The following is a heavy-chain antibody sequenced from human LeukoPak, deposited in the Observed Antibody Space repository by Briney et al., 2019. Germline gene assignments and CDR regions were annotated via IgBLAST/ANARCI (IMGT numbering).Heavy chain of an antibody. V-gene: IGHV1-2*04. CDR1: GYTFTGYY. CDR2: INPNSGGT. D-gene: IGHD6-13*01. Sequence: ASVKVSCKASGYTFTGYYMHWVRQAPGQGLEWMGWINPNSGGTNYAQKFQGWATMTRDTSISTAYMELSSLKSDDTAVYYCVRDRIASAGTGGWGQGTLVTVPS. J-gene: IGHJ4*02. CDR3: VRDRIASAGTGG.